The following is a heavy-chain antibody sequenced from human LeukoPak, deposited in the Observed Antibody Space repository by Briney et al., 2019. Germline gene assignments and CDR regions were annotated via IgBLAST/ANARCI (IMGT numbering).Heavy chain of an antibody. J-gene: IGHJ4*02. Sequence: GGSLRLSCVASGFTFSNYWMSWVRQAPGKGLEWVANIQQDGSEKYYVDSVKGRFTISRDSSKNTLYLQMNSLRTEDTAVYYCLRFFDYWGQGTLVTVSS. D-gene: IGHD4-17*01. V-gene: IGHV3-7*01. CDR3: LRFFDY. CDR2: IQQDGSEK. CDR1: GFTFSNYW.